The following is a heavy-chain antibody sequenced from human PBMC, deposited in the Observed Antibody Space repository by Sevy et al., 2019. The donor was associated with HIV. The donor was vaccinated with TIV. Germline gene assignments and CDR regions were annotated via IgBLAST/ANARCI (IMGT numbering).Heavy chain of an antibody. CDR1: GYTFSSNG. CDR3: ARVPTYYFGSGTYFDY. J-gene: IGHJ4*02. V-gene: IGHV1-18*01. CDR2: SGVYNGNS. Sequence: ASVKVSCKASGYTFSSNGIAWVRQAPGQGLQWMGWSGVYNGNSNYAQNLRDRVTMTTDTSTGTAYMELKSLRSDDTAVYYCARVPTYYFGSGTYFDYWGQGTLVTVSS. D-gene: IGHD3-10*01.